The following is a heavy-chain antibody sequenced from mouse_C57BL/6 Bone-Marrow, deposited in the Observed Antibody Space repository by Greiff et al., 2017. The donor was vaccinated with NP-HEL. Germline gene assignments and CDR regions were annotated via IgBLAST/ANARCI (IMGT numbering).Heavy chain of an antibody. CDR1: GYTFTSYG. Sequence: QVQLKESGAELASPGASVKMSCKASGYTFTSYGLSWVKQRTGQGLEWIGEIYPRSGNISYTEKFKSKATLTADKSSSTAYMELRSLTSEDSAVYCCARWGRTHYDAMDDWGQGTSVTVAS. CDR3: ARWGRTHYDAMDD. V-gene: IGHV1-81*01. J-gene: IGHJ4*01. CDR2: IYPRSGNI.